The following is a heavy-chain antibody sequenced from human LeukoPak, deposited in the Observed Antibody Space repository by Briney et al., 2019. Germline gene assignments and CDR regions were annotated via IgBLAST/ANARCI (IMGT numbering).Heavy chain of an antibody. D-gene: IGHD3-3*01. CDR1: GGSFSGYY. Sequence: SETLSLTCAVYGGSFSGYYWSWIRQPPGKGLEWIGEINHSGSTNYNPSLKSRVTISVDTSKNQFSLKLSSVTAADTAVYYCARDLRINDFWSGYYYYYYMDVWGKGTTVTVSS. V-gene: IGHV4-34*01. CDR3: ARDLRINDFWSGYYYYYYMDV. J-gene: IGHJ6*03. CDR2: INHSGST.